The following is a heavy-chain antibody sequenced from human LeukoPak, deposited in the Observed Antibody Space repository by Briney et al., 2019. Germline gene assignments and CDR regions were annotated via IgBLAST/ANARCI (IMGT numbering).Heavy chain of an antibody. V-gene: IGHV3-74*01. Sequence: RGSLRLSCAASGFTFTNYWMHWVRQVPGKGLVWVSRIKSDGSSTHYADSVKGRFTISRDNARNTLYLQMNSLRAEDTAVYYCASELRLGYWGQGILVTVSS. J-gene: IGHJ4*02. CDR2: IKSDGSST. CDR3: ASELRLGY. D-gene: IGHD3-10*01. CDR1: GFTFTNYW.